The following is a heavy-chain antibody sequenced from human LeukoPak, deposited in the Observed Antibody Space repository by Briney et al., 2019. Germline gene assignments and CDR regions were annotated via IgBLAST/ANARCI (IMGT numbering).Heavy chain of an antibody. J-gene: IGHJ4*02. CDR2: IYTSGST. Sequence: PSETLSLTCTVSGGSLSSYYWSWLRQPAGKGLEWIGRIYTSGSTNYNPSLKSRVTISVDTSKNQFSLKLSSVTAADTAVYYCARHGVQLWLRANFDYWGQGTLVTVSS. CDR1: GGSLSSYY. D-gene: IGHD5-18*01. V-gene: IGHV4-4*07. CDR3: ARHGVQLWLRANFDY.